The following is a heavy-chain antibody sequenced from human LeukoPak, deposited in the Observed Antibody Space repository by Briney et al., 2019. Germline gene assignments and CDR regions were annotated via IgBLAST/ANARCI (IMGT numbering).Heavy chain of an antibody. CDR2: VHLSGAT. CDR1: GGSITTTNW. J-gene: IGHJ4*02. V-gene: IGHV4-4*02. CDR3: TRESGAFSPFGF. D-gene: IGHD1-26*01. Sequence: SETLSPTCAVSGGSITTTNWWSWVRQPPGKGLEWIGEVHLSGATNYNPSLEGRVSMSIDKSKNHLSLEVTSVTAADTAIYYCTRESGAFSPFGFWGQGTLLTVSS.